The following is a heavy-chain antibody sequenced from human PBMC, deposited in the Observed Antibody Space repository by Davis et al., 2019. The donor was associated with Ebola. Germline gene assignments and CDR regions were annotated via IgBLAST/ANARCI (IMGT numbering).Heavy chain of an antibody. J-gene: IGHJ5*02. CDR2: IIPIFGTA. CDR1: GGTFSSYA. V-gene: IGHV1-69*13. CDR3: ATNYYGSGSLFRWFDP. Sequence: SVKVSCKASGGTFSSYAISWVRQAPGQGLEWMGGIIPIFGTANYAQKFQGRVTITADESTSTAYMELSSLRSEDTAVYYCATNYYGSGSLFRWFDPWGQGTLVTVSS. D-gene: IGHD3-10*01.